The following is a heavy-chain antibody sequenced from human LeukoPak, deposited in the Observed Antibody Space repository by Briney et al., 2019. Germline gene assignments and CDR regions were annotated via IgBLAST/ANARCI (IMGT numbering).Heavy chain of an antibody. J-gene: IGHJ5*02. CDR2: ISFSGGST. Sequence: GGSLRLSCAASGFTFSNYAMTWVRQAPGKGLEWVSSISFSGGSTYYADSVKGRFTISRDKSKNTLYLQMNNLRVEDTAVYYCARDQAAPVLRYFDWSGNWFDPWGQGTLVTVSS. V-gene: IGHV3-23*01. CDR1: GFTFSNYA. CDR3: ARDQAAPVLRYFDWSGNWFDP. D-gene: IGHD3-9*01.